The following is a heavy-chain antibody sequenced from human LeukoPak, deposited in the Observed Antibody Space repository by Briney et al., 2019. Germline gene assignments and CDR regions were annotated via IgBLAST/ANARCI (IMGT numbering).Heavy chain of an antibody. CDR1: GYTFTSYY. Sequence: ASVKVSCKASGYTFTSYYMHWVRQAPGQGLEWMGIINPSGGSTSYAQKFQGRVTMIRDTSTSTVYMELSSLRSEDTAVYYCARDGVLWFGELSHYYMDVWGKGTTVTVSS. CDR2: INPSGGST. D-gene: IGHD3-10*01. CDR3: ARDGVLWFGELSHYYMDV. V-gene: IGHV1-46*01. J-gene: IGHJ6*03.